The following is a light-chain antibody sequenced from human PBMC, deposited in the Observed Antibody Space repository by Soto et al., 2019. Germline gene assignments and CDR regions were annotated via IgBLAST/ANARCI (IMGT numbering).Light chain of an antibody. CDR1: QSVSSN. CDR3: QQYNSWPLT. V-gene: IGKV3-15*01. Sequence: EIVMTQSPPTLSVSPGERATLSCRASQSVSSNLDWYQQTPGQAPRLLIYGASTSATGVPARFSGSGSGTECTLTISSLQSEDFAVYYCQQYNSWPLTFGGGTKVEIK. CDR2: GAS. J-gene: IGKJ4*01.